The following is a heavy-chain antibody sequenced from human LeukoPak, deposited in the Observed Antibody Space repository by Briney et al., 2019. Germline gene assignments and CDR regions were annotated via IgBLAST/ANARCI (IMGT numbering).Heavy chain of an antibody. CDR3: ARGQYCSGGSCYSFRDAFDI. CDR1: GGSFSGYY. Sequence: SETLSLTCAVYGGSFSGYYWSWIRQPPGKGLEWIGEINHSGSTNYNPSLKSRVTISVDTSKNQFSLKLSSVTAADTAVYYCARGQYCSGGSCYSFRDAFDIWGQGTMVTVSS. CDR2: INHSGST. D-gene: IGHD2-15*01. V-gene: IGHV4-34*01. J-gene: IGHJ3*02.